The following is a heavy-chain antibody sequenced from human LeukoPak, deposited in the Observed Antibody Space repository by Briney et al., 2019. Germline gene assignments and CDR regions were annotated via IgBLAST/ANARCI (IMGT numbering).Heavy chain of an antibody. V-gene: IGHV3-9*03. CDR3: AKDDSSGYYPLGAFDI. CDR1: GFTFSSRDW. J-gene: IGHJ3*02. Sequence: GGSLRLSCVASGFTFSSRDWMTWVRQAPGKGLEWVSGISWNSGSIGYADSVKGRFTISRDNAKNSLYLQMNSLRAEDMALYYCAKDDSSGYYPLGAFDIWGQGTMVTVSS. CDR2: ISWNSGSI. D-gene: IGHD3-22*01.